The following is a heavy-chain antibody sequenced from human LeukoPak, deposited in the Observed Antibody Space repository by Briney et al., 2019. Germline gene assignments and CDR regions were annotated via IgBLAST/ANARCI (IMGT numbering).Heavy chain of an antibody. J-gene: IGHJ4*02. CDR1: GFTFSSYS. D-gene: IGHD7-27*01. Sequence: GGSLRLSCAASGFTFSSYSMNWVRQAPGKGLEWVSSISSSSSYIYYADSVKGRFTISRDNAKNSLYLQMNSLRAEDTAVYYCARDLEPGDGTGDFDYWGQGTLVTVSS. CDR3: ARDLEPGDGTGDFDY. V-gene: IGHV3-21*01. CDR2: ISSSSSYI.